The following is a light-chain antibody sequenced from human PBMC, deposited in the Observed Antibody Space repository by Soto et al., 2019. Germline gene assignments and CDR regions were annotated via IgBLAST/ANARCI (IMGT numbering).Light chain of an antibody. J-gene: IGLJ1*01. CDR2: EVT. CDR1: SSDVGRYKY. CDR3: GSFGGL. Sequence: QSALTQLPSASGSPGQSVTISCTGTSSDVGRYKYVSWYQQHPGKAPKLIIYEVTKRPAGVPYRFSGSKSDNTASLTVSGLQAEDEADYFCGSFGGLFVTGTKLTVL. V-gene: IGLV2-8*01.